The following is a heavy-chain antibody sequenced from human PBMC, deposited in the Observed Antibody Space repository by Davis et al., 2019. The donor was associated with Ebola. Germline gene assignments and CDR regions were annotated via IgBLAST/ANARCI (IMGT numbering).Heavy chain of an antibody. V-gene: IGHV4-39*01. J-gene: IGHJ5*02. CDR3: ARQGWSGYSLRHWLDP. CDR2: IFYSGST. CDR1: GWSVSSNSYY. Sequence: SETLSLTCNVSGWSVSSNSYYWAWIRQPPGKGLEWIGYIFYSGSTYYNPSLKSRVTLYVDTSKNQFSLKLRSVTAADTAVYYCARQGWSGYSLRHWLDPWGRGTLVTVSS. D-gene: IGHD3-3*01.